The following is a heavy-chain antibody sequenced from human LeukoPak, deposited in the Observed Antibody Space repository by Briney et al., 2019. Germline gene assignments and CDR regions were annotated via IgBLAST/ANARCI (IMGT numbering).Heavy chain of an antibody. CDR3: ARPFRGVTGYDAFDL. D-gene: IGHD3-10*01. CDR2: INAGNGNT. Sequence: AASVKVSCKASGYTFTGYYMHWVRQAPGQRLEWMGWINAGNGNTKYSQRFQGRVTITRDTSATTAYMDLSSLRSEDTAVYYCARPFRGVTGYDAFDLWGQGTIVTVS. J-gene: IGHJ3*01. V-gene: IGHV1-3*01. CDR1: GYTFTGYY.